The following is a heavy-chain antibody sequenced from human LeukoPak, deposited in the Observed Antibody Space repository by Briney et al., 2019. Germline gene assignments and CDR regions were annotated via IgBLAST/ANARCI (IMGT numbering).Heavy chain of an antibody. CDR1: TSTFTDYY. J-gene: IGHJ4*02. D-gene: IGHD3-10*01. CDR2: IDPRTGAA. CDR3: ARGTYGDYFDS. Sequence: ASVKVSCKASTSTFTDYYIHWVRQAPGRGLEWMGWIDPRTGAANDPQKFQDRLTMTRDASITTVYMELSRLSSDDTAIYYCARGTYGDYFDSWGQGTLVTVSS. V-gene: IGHV1-2*02.